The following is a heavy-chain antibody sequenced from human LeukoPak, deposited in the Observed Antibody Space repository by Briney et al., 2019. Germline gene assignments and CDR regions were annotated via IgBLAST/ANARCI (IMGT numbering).Heavy chain of an antibody. CDR1: GFTFSSYS. Sequence: PGGSLRLSCAASGFTFSSYSMDWVRQASGKGLEWVSFISSSSGTIYYADSVKGRFTISRDNAKNSLYLQMNSLRDEDTAVYYCARDRAGGNSVWFDPWGQGTLVTVSS. V-gene: IGHV3-48*02. CDR2: ISSSSGTI. J-gene: IGHJ5*02. D-gene: IGHD4-23*01. CDR3: ARDRAGGNSVWFDP.